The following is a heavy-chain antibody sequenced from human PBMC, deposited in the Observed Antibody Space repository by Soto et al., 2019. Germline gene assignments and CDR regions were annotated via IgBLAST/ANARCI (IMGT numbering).Heavy chain of an antibody. J-gene: IGHJ4*02. CDR3: ARSKDYDSSGYYAAPDY. CDR2: INPNSGGT. CDR1: GYTFTGYY. D-gene: IGHD3-22*01. V-gene: IGHV1-2*04. Sequence: ASVKVSCKASGYTFTGYYMHWVRQAPGQGLEWMGWINPNSGGTNYAQKFQGWVTMTRDTSISTAYMELSRLRSDDTAVYYCARSKDYDSSGYYAAPDYWGQGTLVTVS.